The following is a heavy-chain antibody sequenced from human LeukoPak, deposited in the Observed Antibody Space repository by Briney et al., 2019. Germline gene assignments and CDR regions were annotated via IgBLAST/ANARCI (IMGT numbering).Heavy chain of an antibody. CDR1: GFTFSSYG. CDR3: TTDQVTYYDSGEYYFDY. CDR2: IWYDGSNK. D-gene: IGHD3-22*01. J-gene: IGHJ4*02. V-gene: IGHV3-33*01. Sequence: GGSLRLSCAASGFTFSSYGMHWVRQAPGKGLEWVAVIWYDGSNKYYADSVKGRFTISRDNSKNTLYLQMNSLRAEDTAVYYCTTDQVTYYDSGEYYFDYWGQGTLVTVSS.